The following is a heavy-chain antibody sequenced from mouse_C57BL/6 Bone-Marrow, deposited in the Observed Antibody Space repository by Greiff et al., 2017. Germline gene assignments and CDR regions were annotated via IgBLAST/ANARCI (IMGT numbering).Heavy chain of an antibody. CDR3: ARGYYGSVYYAMDY. D-gene: IGHD1-1*01. Sequence: VHVKQSGPVLVKPGASVKMSCKASGYTFTDYYMNWVKQSHGKSLEWIGVINPYNGGTSYNQKFKGKATLTVDKSSSTAYMELNSLTSEDSAVYYCARGYYGSVYYAMDYWGQGTSVTVSS. CDR1: GYTFTDYY. V-gene: IGHV1-19*01. CDR2: INPYNGGT. J-gene: IGHJ4*01.